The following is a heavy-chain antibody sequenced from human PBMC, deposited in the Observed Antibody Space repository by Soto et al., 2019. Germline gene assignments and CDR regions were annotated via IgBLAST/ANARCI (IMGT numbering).Heavy chain of an antibody. CDR3: ARDRWNKAVTGRGYYYYGLDV. CDR1: GFGFSYYA. J-gene: IGHJ6*02. D-gene: IGHD6-19*01. V-gene: IGHV3-48*02. Sequence: EVQLLESGGGLVQPGGSLRLSCAASGFGFSYYAMNWVRQAPGKGLEWVSYISSSADTTHYADSVKGRFTISRDNAKNSLFLQMNSLRDEDTAMYYCARDRWNKAVTGRGYYYYGLDVWGQGTTVTVSS. CDR2: ISSSADTT.